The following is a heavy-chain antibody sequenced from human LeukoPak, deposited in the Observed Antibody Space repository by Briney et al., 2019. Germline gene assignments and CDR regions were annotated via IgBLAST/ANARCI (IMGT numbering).Heavy chain of an antibody. CDR3: ATSYSHGQFDY. CDR2: IYYSGST. J-gene: IGHJ4*02. Sequence: SETLSLTCTVSGGPISSYYRSWIRQPPGKGLEWIGYIYYSGSTNYNPSLKSRVTISVDTSKNQFSLKLSSVTAADTAVYYCATSYSHGQFDYWGQGTLVTVSS. V-gene: IGHV4-59*01. D-gene: IGHD5-18*01. CDR1: GGPISSYY.